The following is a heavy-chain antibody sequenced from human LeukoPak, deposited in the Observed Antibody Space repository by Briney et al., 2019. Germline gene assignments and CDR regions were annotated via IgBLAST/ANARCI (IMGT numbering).Heavy chain of an antibody. D-gene: IGHD1-14*01. Sequence: LRLSCAASGFTFDDYAMPWIRQPPGKGLEWIGYIYHSGSTYYNPSLKSRVTISVDRSKNQFSLKLSSVTAADTAVYYCARGPPEQGAFDIWGQGTMVTVSS. V-gene: IGHV4-30-2*01. CDR1: GFTFDDYA. CDR3: ARGPPEQGAFDI. CDR2: IYHSGST. J-gene: IGHJ3*02.